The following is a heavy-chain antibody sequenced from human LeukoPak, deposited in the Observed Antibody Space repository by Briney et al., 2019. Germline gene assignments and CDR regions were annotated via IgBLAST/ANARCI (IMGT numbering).Heavy chain of an antibody. J-gene: IGHJ4*02. V-gene: IGHV4-59*01. Sequence: KASETLSLTCTVSGGSISSYYWSWIRQPPGKGLEWIGYIYYSGSTNYNPSLKSRVTISVDTSKNQFSLKLSSVTAADTAVYYCARELVHYYDSSGYYPLHYFDYWGQGTLVTVSS. CDR1: GGSISSYY. D-gene: IGHD3-22*01. CDR3: ARELVHYYDSSGYYPLHYFDY. CDR2: IYYSGST.